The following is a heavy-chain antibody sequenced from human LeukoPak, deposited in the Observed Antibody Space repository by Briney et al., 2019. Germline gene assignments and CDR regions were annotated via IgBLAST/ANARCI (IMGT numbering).Heavy chain of an antibody. CDR1: GGSFSSYH. Sequence: SETLSLTCTVSGGSFSSYHLSWIRQPAGKGLEWIGCIYTSGFTNYNPSLKSRVTMSVDTSKNQFSLNLSSVTAADTAVYYCARDTFLGCWGQGTLVTVSS. V-gene: IGHV4-4*07. J-gene: IGHJ4*02. CDR2: IYTSGFT. CDR3: ARDTFLGC. D-gene: IGHD6-19*01.